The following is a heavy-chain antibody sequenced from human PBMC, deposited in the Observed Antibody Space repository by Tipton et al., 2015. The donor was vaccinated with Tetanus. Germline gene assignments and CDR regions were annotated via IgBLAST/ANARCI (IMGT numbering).Heavy chain of an antibody. Sequence: QLVQSGAEVKKPGASVKVSCKASGYTFTSYGISWVRQAPGQGLEWMGWISAYNGNTNYAQKLQGRVTMTPDTSTSTAYMELRSLRSDDTAVYYCARDQFWDYYDSSGSTDDAFDIWSQGTMVTVSS. CDR3: ARDQFWDYYDSSGSTDDAFDI. CDR1: GYTFTSYG. V-gene: IGHV1-18*04. CDR2: ISAYNGNT. J-gene: IGHJ3*02. D-gene: IGHD3-22*01.